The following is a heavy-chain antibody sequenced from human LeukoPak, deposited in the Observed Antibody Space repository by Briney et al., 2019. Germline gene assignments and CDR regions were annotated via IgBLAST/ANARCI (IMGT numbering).Heavy chain of an antibody. V-gene: IGHV3-21*01. J-gene: IGHJ4*02. Sequence: GGSLRLSCAASGFIFSSYSMNWVRQPPGKGLEWVSSITSSGSDMYYVDSVKGRFTISRDNTKNSLFLQMNSLRAEDTAVYYCARGGGCHRTNCYWADYWGQGTLVTVSS. D-gene: IGHD2-2*01. CDR2: ITSSGSDM. CDR1: GFIFSSYS. CDR3: ARGGGCHRTNCYWADY.